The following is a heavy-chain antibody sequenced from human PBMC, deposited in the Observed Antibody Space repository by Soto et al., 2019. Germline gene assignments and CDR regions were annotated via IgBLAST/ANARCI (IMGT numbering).Heavy chain of an antibody. CDR2: ISWNSGSI. CDR3: AKAAITMVRGVISYYGMDV. D-gene: IGHD3-10*01. V-gene: IGHV3-9*01. Sequence: EVQLVESGGGLVQPGRSLRLSCAASGFTFDDYAMHWVRQAPGKGLEWVSGISWNSGSIGYADSVKGRFTISRDNAKNYLYPQMNSLRAEDTALYYCAKAAITMVRGVISYYGMDVWGQGTTVTVSS. CDR1: GFTFDDYA. J-gene: IGHJ6*02.